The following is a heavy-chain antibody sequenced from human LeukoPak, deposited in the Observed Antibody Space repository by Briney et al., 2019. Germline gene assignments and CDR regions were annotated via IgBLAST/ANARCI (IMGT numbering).Heavy chain of an antibody. V-gene: IGHV3-21*01. CDR1: GFTFSSYN. J-gene: IGHJ4*02. Sequence: PGGSLRLSCVASGFTFSSYNMNSGRQAPGKGLEWVSCISDSGSYTYYADSVKGRFTVSRDNAKNSLYLQMNGLRAEDTAVYYCASLETAAALYYFDSWGQGTLVTVSS. D-gene: IGHD6-25*01. CDR2: ISDSGSYT. CDR3: ASLETAAALYYFDS.